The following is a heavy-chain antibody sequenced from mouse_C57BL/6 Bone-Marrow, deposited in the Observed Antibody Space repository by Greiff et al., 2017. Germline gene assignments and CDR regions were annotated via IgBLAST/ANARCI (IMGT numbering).Heavy chain of an antibody. CDR3: ASRTTVDDY. D-gene: IGHD1-1*01. Sequence: QVQLQQPGAELVKPGASVKMSCKASGYTFTSYWITWVKQRPGQGLEWIGDIYPRSGNTYYNEKFKGKATLTADKSSSTAYMELRSLTSEDSAVYFCASRTTVDDYWGQGTTLTVSA. CDR1: GYTFTSYW. V-gene: IGHV1-55*01. CDR2: IYPRSGNT. J-gene: IGHJ2*01.